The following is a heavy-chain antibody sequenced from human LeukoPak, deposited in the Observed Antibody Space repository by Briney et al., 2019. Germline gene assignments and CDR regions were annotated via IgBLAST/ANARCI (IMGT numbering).Heavy chain of an antibody. CDR1: GFTFSSYA. J-gene: IGHJ1*01. CDR3: AKDPNYGDYPGYFQH. Sequence: GGSLRLSCAASGFTFSSYAMSWVRQAPGKGLGWVSAISGSGGSTYYADSVKGRFTISRDNSKNTLYLQMNSLRAEDTAVYYCAKDPNYGDYPGYFQHWGQGTLVTVSS. D-gene: IGHD4-17*01. CDR2: ISGSGGST. V-gene: IGHV3-23*01.